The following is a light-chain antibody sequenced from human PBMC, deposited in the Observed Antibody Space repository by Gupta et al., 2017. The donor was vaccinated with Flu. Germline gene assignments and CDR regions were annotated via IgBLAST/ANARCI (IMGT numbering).Light chain of an antibody. CDR1: QTVSTY. CDR2: DAS. CDR3: QQRVNWPPVT. J-gene: IGKJ5*01. Sequence: ELVLTQSPATLSLSPGERATLSCRASQTVSTYLVWYQQKPGQAPRLLIYDASNRAPGIPARFSGSGSGTDFTLTITNLEPEDSAIYYCQQRVNWPPVTFGQGTRLEIK. V-gene: IGKV3-11*01.